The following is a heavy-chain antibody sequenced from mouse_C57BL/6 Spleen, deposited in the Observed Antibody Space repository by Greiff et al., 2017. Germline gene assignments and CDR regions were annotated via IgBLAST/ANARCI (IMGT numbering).Heavy chain of an antibody. CDR3: ARWGGDAMDY. CDR2: IYPRSGNT. Sequence: VQLQQSGAELARPGASVKLSCKASGYTFTSYGISWVKQRTGQGLEWIGEIYPRSGNTYYNEKFKGKDTLTADKSSSTAYMELRSLTSEDSAVYFCARWGGDAMDYWGQGTSVTVSS. CDR1: GYTFTSYG. V-gene: IGHV1-81*01. J-gene: IGHJ4*01.